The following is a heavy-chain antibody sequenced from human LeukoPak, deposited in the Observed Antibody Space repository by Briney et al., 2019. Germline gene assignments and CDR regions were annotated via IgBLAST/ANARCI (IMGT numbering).Heavy chain of an antibody. CDR2: IYHSGNT. CDR3: ARGGYSRSDAFDI. D-gene: IGHD4-11*01. J-gene: IGHJ3*02. Sequence: SETLSLTCTVSGDSLSSGHYWGWIRQPPGKGLEWIGSIYHSGNTYYNPSLRSRLTISVDTSKNQFSLKMSSVTAADTAVYYCARGGYSRSDAFDIWGQGTMVTVSS. V-gene: IGHV4-38-2*02. CDR1: GDSLSSGHY.